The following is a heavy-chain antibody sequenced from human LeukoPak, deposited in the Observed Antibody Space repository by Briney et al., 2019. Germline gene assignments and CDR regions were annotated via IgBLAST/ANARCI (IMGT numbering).Heavy chain of an antibody. J-gene: IGHJ4*02. D-gene: IGHD1-1*01. Sequence: SETLSLTCTVSGGSISSSSYYWGWIRQPPGKGLEWIGSIYYSGSTYYNPSLKSRVTISVDTSKNQFSLKLSSVTAADPAVYYCARDRTPAESPNEHDYWGQGTLVTVSS. CDR3: ARDRTPAESPNEHDY. CDR1: GGSISSSSYY. CDR2: IYYSGST. V-gene: IGHV4-39*07.